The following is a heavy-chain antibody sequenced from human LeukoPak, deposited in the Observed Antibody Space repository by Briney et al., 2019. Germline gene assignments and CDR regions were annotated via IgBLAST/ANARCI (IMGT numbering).Heavy chain of an antibody. J-gene: IGHJ4*02. Sequence: SETLSLTCAVYGGSFSSYYWSWIRQPPGKGLEWIGYIYYSGSTNYNPSLKSRVTISVDTSKNQFSLKLSSVTAADTAVYYCARDSLWFGEFDYWGQGTLVTVSS. CDR2: IYYSGST. CDR3: ARDSLWFGEFDY. D-gene: IGHD3-10*01. V-gene: IGHV4-59*01. CDR1: GGSFSSYY.